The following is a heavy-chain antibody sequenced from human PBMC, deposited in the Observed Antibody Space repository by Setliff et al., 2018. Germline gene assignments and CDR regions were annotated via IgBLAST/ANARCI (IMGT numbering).Heavy chain of an antibody. Sequence: ASVKVSCKASGFTFKTYSFSWIRQAPGQGLEWVGWISGYNSNTIYAQNFQGRVTMTTDASTNTAYLELRSLGSDDTAVYYCATFRGYTYGYDYWGQGTLVTVSS. V-gene: IGHV1-18*01. CDR1: GFTFKTYS. J-gene: IGHJ4*02. CDR3: ATFRGYTYGYDY. D-gene: IGHD5-18*01. CDR2: ISGYNSNT.